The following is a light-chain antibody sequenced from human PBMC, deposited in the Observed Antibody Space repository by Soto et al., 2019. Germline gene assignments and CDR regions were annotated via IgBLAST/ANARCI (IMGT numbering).Light chain of an antibody. CDR1: ERLFGF. V-gene: IGKV3-15*01. CDR2: GVS. Sequence: DIVLTQSPATLSVSPGDTVTLSCRSSERLFGFLAWYQQKPGQAPRLLMYGVSTRAPGIPARFSGGGSATDFTLPISSLQSEDSAFYFCQSDNDWPFASGRGTRLEI. J-gene: IGKJ2*01. CDR3: QSDNDWPFA.